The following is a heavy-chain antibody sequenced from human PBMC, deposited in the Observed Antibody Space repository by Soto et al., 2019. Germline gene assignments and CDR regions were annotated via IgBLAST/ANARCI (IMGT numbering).Heavy chain of an antibody. CDR1: GFSFSTSGMC. CDR3: ARNFYDTGNHQARIDY. D-gene: IGHD3-22*01. V-gene: IGHV2-70*01. J-gene: IGHJ4*02. CDR2: IDWDDDK. Sequence: SGPTLVNPTQTLTLTCTFSGFSFSTSGMCVSWIRQPPGKALEWLALIDWDDDKFYLTSLKTRLTISRDTSKNQVVLTMTNMDPLDTATYYCARNFYDTGNHQARIDYWGPGNLVTVS.